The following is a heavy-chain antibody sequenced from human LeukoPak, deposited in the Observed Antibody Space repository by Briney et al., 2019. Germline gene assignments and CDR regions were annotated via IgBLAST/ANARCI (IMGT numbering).Heavy chain of an antibody. V-gene: IGHV4-38-2*02. CDR1: GYSISSGYY. CDR3: ARPYSTGRYGSSSQHYYYMDV. CDR2: IYHSGST. Sequence: SETLSLTCTVSGYSISSGYYWGWIRQSPGKGLEWIGSIYHSGSTYYNPSLNSRVTISVDTSNNQFSLRLSSVTAADTAVYYCARPYSTGRYGSSSQHYYYMDVWGKGTTVTVSS. J-gene: IGHJ6*03. D-gene: IGHD6-19*01.